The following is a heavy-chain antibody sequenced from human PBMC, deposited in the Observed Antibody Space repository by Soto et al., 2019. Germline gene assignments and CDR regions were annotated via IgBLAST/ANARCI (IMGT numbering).Heavy chain of an antibody. CDR2: INPNSGGT. CDR1: GYTFTGYY. J-gene: IGHJ4*02. D-gene: IGHD3-9*01. V-gene: IGHV1-2*04. Sequence: ASVKVSCKASGYTFTGYYMHWVRQAPGQGLEWMGWINPNSGGTNYAQKFQGWVTMTRDTSISTAYMELSRLRSDDTAVYYCARSLQKYYDILTGYYSQPGGTFDYWGQGTLVTVSS. CDR3: ARSLQKYYDILTGYYSQPGGTFDY.